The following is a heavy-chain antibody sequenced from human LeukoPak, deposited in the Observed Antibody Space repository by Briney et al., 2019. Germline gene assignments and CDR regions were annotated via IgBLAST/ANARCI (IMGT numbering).Heavy chain of an antibody. CDR2: IYSGGST. J-gene: IGHJ4*02. V-gene: IGHV3-66*01. CDR1: GFTISSNY. CDR3: ARGEGYNLFDY. Sequence: GGSLRLSCAASGFTISSNYMSWVRQAPGKGLEGGSVIYSGGSTYYADSVKGRFTISRDNSKNTLYLQMNSLRAEDTGVYYCARGEGYNLFDYWGQGTLVTVSS. D-gene: IGHD5-24*01.